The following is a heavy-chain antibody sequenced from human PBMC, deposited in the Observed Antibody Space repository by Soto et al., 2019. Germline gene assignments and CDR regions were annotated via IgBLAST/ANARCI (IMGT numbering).Heavy chain of an antibody. Sequence: PSETLSLTCAVSGDSVSSNKWWGWVRQSPGKGLEWIADMLHSGTTSYSPSLESRVTLSIDKSKNQFSLKLSSVTAADTAFYYCAREGALLFGGNSDYYSTMDVWGQGTTVTVSS. J-gene: IGHJ6*02. CDR1: GDSVSSNKW. V-gene: IGHV4-4*02. CDR2: MLHSGTT. CDR3: AREGALLFGGNSDYYSTMDV. D-gene: IGHD2-21*02.